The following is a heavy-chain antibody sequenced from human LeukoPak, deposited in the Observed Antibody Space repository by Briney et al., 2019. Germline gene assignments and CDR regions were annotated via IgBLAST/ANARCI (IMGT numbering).Heavy chain of an antibody. CDR2: IYYSGST. CDR3: ARLSWRPDKSFGC. Sequence: SESLSLTCPVSGRSLSSYYLSWVRQPPGKGLEWVGYIYYSGSTTYNPYRKSRVTISVHTSKNQFSLKLSSATAADTAVHYCARLSWRPDKSFGCWGEGTLVTVPS. CDR1: GRSLSSYY. J-gene: IGHJ4*02. D-gene: IGHD3-16*02. V-gene: IGHV4-59*08.